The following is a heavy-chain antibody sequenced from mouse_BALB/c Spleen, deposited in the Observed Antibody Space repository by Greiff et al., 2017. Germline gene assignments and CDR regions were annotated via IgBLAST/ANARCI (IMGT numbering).Heavy chain of an antibody. D-gene: IGHD1-2*01. V-gene: IGHV3-2*02. CDR1: GYSITSDYA. CDR3: AQFPHYYGPWFAY. CDR2: ISYSGST. Sequence: EVKLVESGPGLVKPSQSLSLTCTVTGYSITSDYAWNWIRQFPGNKLEWMGYISYSGSTRYNPSLKSRTSITRDTSKNQFVLQLNSVTTEDTATYYCAQFPHYYGPWFAYWGQGTLVTVSA. J-gene: IGHJ3*01.